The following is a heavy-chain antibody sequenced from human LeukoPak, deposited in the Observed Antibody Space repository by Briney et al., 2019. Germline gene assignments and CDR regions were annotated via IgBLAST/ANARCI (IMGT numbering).Heavy chain of an antibody. CDR1: GFTFSSYS. CDR2: ISVSGGST. Sequence: GSLRRFCAASGFTFSSYSMNWVRQAPGKGLEWVSGISVSGGSTWYADSVKGRFTISRDNSKNTLYLQMNSLRAEDTAVYYCAKYVSAKGPPYELDVWGQGTTVTVSS. J-gene: IGHJ6*02. D-gene: IGHD2/OR15-2a*01. CDR3: AKYVSAKGPPYELDV. V-gene: IGHV3-23*01.